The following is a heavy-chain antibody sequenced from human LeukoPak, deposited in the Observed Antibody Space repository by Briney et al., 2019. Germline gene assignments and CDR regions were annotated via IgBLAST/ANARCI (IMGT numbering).Heavy chain of an antibody. CDR1: GFTFDDYA. Sequence: PGRSLRLSCAASGFTFDDYAMHWVRQAPGKGLEWVSGISYNSGSIRYADSVKGRFTISRDNAKNSLYLQMNSLRAEDTALYYCAKSPNVLRYFDPPSFDPWGQGTLVTVSS. CDR3: AKSPNVLRYFDPPSFDP. V-gene: IGHV3-9*01. D-gene: IGHD3-9*01. J-gene: IGHJ5*02. CDR2: ISYNSGSI.